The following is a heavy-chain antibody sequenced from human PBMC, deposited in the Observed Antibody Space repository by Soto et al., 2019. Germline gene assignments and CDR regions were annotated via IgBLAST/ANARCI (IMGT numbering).Heavy chain of an antibody. CDR3: ARGGITGAYYYYYGMDV. V-gene: IGHV3-13*05. J-gene: IGHJ6*02. CDR1: GFTFSSYD. Sequence: EVQLVESGGGLVQPGGSLRLSCAASGFTFSSYDMHWVRQATGKGLEWVSAIGTAGDPYYPGSVKGRFTISRENAKNSLYLQMNSLRAGDTAVYYCARGGITGAYYYYYGMDVWGQGTTVTVSS. D-gene: IGHD1-20*01. CDR2: IGTAGDP.